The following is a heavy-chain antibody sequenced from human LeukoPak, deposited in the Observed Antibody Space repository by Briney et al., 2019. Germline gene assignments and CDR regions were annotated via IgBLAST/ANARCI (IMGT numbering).Heavy chain of an antibody. J-gene: IGHJ4*02. CDR1: GFTFSSYG. V-gene: IGHV3-30*02. Sequence: GGSLRLSCAASGFTFSSYGMHWVRQAPGKGLEWVAFIRCDGSNQYSAASVKGRFTISRDNSKNTLYLQMNSLRAEDTAVYYCARPRGYFDYWGQGTLVTVSS. D-gene: IGHD1-14*01. CDR3: ARPRGYFDY. CDR2: IRCDGSNQ.